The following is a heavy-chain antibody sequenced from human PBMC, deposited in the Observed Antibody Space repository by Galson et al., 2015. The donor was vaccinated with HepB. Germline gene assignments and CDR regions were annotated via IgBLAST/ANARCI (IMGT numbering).Heavy chain of an antibody. CDR1: GGTFSSYT. Sequence: SVKVSCKASGGTFSSYTISWVRQAPGQGLEWMGWISAYNGNTNYAQKLQGRVTMTTDTSTSTAYMELSSLRSEDTAVYYCARSGAGLPPFNWGQGTLVTVSS. V-gene: IGHV1-18*01. CDR2: ISAYNGNT. CDR3: ARSGAGLPPFN. D-gene: IGHD7-27*01. J-gene: IGHJ4*02.